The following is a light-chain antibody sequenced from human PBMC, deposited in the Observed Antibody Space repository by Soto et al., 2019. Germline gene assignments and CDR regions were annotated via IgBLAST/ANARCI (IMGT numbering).Light chain of an antibody. J-gene: IGLJ1*01. V-gene: IGLV2-14*01. CDR1: GSDIGAYNY. Sequence: QSVLTQPASVAGSPGQSITMSCAGSGSDIGAYNYVSWYQQHPGKAPKLLIHGVTRRPSGVSSRFSASKSAYTASLTISGIQAEDEANYYCRSFTTSYFDVFGHGNKVTVL. CDR2: GVT. CDR3: RSFTTSYFDV.